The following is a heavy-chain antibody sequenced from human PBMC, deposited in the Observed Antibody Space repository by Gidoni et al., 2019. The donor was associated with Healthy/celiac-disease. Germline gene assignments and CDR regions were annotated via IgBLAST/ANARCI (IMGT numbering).Heavy chain of an antibody. CDR3: AHSRGSYYDSSGYTTYYYYGMDV. CDR2: IYWNDDK. CDR1: GFSLSTSGVG. V-gene: IGHV2-5*01. Sequence: QITLKESGPTLVKPTQTLTLTCTFSGFSLSTSGVGVGWLRQPPGKALEWLALIYWNDDKRYSPSLKSRLTITKDTSKNQVVLTMTNMDPVDTATYYCAHSRGSYYDSSGYTTYYYYGMDVWGQGTTVTVSS. J-gene: IGHJ6*02. D-gene: IGHD3-22*01.